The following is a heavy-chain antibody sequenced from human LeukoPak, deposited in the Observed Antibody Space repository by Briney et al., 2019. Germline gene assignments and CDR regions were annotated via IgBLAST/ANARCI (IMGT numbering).Heavy chain of an antibody. J-gene: IGHJ4*02. D-gene: IGHD1-26*01. CDR3: AKRVSGSYYPEY. V-gene: IGHV3-30*18. CDR2: ISYDGSNK. CDR1: GFTFSSYG. Sequence: GRSLRLSCAASGFTFSSYGMHWVRQAPGKGLQWVAVISYDGSNKYYADSVKGRFTISRDNSENTLYLQMNSLTAEYTAVYYCAKRVSGSYYPEYWGQGTLVTVSS.